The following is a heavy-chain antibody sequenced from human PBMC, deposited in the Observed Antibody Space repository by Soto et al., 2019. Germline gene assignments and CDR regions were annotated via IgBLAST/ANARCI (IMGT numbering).Heavy chain of an antibody. J-gene: IGHJ4*02. CDR3: ASLHHTYYDYIWGSYLFDY. V-gene: IGHV4-39*01. Sequence: QLQLQESGPGLVKPSETLSLTCTVSVGSISSSSYYWVWIRQPPGKGLEWIGSIYYIGSTYYNPSLKSRVAISVDTSKNQFSLKLSSVTAADTAVYDCASLHHTYYDYIWGSYLFDYWGQGTLVTVSS. D-gene: IGHD3-16*02. CDR2: IYYIGST. CDR1: VGSISSSSYY.